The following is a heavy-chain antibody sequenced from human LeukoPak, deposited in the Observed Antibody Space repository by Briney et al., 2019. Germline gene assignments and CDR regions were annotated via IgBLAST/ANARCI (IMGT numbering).Heavy chain of an antibody. D-gene: IGHD6-19*01. Sequence: ASVKVSCKASGYTFPSYFMHWVRQAPGQGLEWMGWISAYNGSTKYAQKLQGRVTMTTDTSTGTAYMELRSLRPDDTAVYYCARDLTSNVAVTEYHYYAMDVWGQGTTVTVSS. CDR3: ARDLTSNVAVTEYHYYAMDV. V-gene: IGHV1-18*04. CDR1: GYTFPSYF. CDR2: ISAYNGST. J-gene: IGHJ6*02.